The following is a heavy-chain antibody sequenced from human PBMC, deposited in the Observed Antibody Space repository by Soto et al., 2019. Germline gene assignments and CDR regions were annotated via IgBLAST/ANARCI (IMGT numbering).Heavy chain of an antibody. CDR3: ARTDGDLDY. Sequence: QVQLVQSGAEVKKPGASVKVSCKASGYTFTRYDINWVRQAPGQGLEWMGRTNPKSGYTGSAQKFQGRITMTRDSSICTAYMELNSLRSEDTAVYYCARTDGDLDYWGQGTLVTVSS. CDR1: GYTFTRYD. D-gene: IGHD4-17*01. V-gene: IGHV1-8*01. CDR2: TNPKSGYT. J-gene: IGHJ4*02.